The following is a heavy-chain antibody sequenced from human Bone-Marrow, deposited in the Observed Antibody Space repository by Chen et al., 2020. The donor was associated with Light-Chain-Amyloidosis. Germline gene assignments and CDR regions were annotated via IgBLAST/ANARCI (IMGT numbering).Heavy chain of an antibody. CDR1: GYTFPNYW. J-gene: IGHJ4*02. V-gene: IGHV5-51*01. CDR2: IYPDDSDA. D-gene: IGHD5-12*01. CDR3: ARRRDGYNLDY. Sequence: EVQLEQSGPEMNKPGESLKISCKGAGYTFPNYWIGWVRQMPGKGLEWMGVIYPDDSDARYSPSFEGQVTISADKSITTAYLQWRSLKASDTAMYYCARRRDGYNLDYWGQGTLVTVSS.